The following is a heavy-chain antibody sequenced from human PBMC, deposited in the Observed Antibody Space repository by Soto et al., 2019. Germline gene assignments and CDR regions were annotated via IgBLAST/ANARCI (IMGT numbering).Heavy chain of an antibody. CDR2: IDPSGGVT. Sequence: QVQLIQFGAEVKKPGASVKVSCRASGYTFTKFHIHWVRQAPGQGLEWMGMIDPSGGVTRDAQRVQGRITMTSDTSTSSVYMELRGLTSEDTAVYYCARDVIGHDKYETIVDYFDHWGPGTLVTVSS. V-gene: IGHV1-46*01. D-gene: IGHD2-15*01. J-gene: IGHJ4*02. CDR1: GYTFTKFH. CDR3: ARDVIGHDKYETIVDYFDH.